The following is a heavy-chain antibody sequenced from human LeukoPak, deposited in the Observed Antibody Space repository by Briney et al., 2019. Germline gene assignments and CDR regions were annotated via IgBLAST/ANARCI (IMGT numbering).Heavy chain of an antibody. D-gene: IGHD3-22*01. CDR2: ISDIGSI. CDR3: ARQPSGHYGKSGYYPYYFDY. J-gene: IGHJ4*02. CDR1: GGSISSYY. V-gene: IGHV4-59*08. Sequence: SETLSLTCTVSGGSISSYYWSWIRQPPGKGLEWIAYISDIGSINYNPSLKSRVTISLDTSKNQFSLKLSSVTAADTAFYYCARQPSGHYGKSGYYPYYFDYWGQGALVTVSS.